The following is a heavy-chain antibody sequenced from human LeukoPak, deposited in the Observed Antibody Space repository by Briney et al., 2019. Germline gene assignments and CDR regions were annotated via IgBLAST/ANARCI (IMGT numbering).Heavy chain of an antibody. J-gene: IGHJ5*02. Sequence: ASVKVSCKASGYTFTGYYMHWVRQAPGQGLEWMGWINPDSGGTNYAQKFQGRVTMTRDTSISTAYMELTRLTSDDTALYYCARADYCSSTTCYRFDPWGRGTLVTVSS. CDR3: ARADYCSSTTCYRFDP. V-gene: IGHV1-2*02. CDR1: GYTFTGYY. CDR2: INPDSGGT. D-gene: IGHD2-2*02.